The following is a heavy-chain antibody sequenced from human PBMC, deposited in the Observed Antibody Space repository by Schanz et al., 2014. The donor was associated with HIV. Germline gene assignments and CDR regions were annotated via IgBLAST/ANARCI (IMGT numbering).Heavy chain of an antibody. V-gene: IGHV3-33*08. D-gene: IGHD4-4*01. CDR1: GFMFSSYG. Sequence: VQLLESGGGLVQPGGSLRVSCAASGFMFSSYGMSWVRQAPGKGLEWVAVIWYDGSNKYYADSVKGRFTISRDNAKNTLYLQMNSLRAEDTAVYYCARETVNYYYGMDVWGQGTTVTVSS. CDR3: ARETVNYYYGMDV. CDR2: IWYDGSNK. J-gene: IGHJ6*02.